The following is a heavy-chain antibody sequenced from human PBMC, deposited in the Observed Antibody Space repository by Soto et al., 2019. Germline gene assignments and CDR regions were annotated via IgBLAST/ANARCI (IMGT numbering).Heavy chain of an antibody. D-gene: IGHD5-18*01. J-gene: IGHJ6*02. CDR3: ARPGTSYRHTDV. CDR1: GVSISSPDYY. Sequence: QVQLQESGPGLVKPSQTLSLTCTVSGVSISSPDYYWSSIRQSPGKGLEWISYIYYSGTTHYNPSLKSRVDISIDTSRYQFSLKLTSVTAADTAVYFCARPGTSYRHTDVWGQGTTVTVSS. V-gene: IGHV4-30-4*01. CDR2: IYYSGTT.